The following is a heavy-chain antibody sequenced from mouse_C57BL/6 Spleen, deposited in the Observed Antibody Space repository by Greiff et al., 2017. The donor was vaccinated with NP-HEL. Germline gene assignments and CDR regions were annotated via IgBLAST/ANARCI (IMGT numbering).Heavy chain of an antibody. D-gene: IGHD2-3*01. Sequence: QVQLKQSGPELVKPGASVKISCKASGYAFSSSWMNWVKQRPGKGLEWIGRIYPGDGDTNYNGKFKGKATLTADKSSSTAYMQLSSLTSEDSAVYFCASHDGYSFDYWGQGTTLTVSS. CDR2: IYPGDGDT. CDR1: GYAFSSSW. V-gene: IGHV1-82*01. J-gene: IGHJ2*01. CDR3: ASHDGYSFDY.